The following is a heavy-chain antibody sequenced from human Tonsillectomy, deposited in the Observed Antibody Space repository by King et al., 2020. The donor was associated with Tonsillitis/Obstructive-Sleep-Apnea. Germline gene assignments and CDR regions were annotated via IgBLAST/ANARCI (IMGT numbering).Heavy chain of an antibody. CDR3: AKGTYRKSYFDFWSGSFAANYYMDV. CDR1: GFTFDDYT. CDR2: ISWDGGST. V-gene: IGHV3-43*01. Sequence: VQLVESGGVVVQPGGSLRLSCAASGFTFDDYTMHWVRHAPGKGLEWVSLISWDGGSTYYADSVKGRFTISRDNSKNSLYLQMNSLRTEDTALYYCAKGTYRKSYFDFWSGSFAANYYMDVWGKGTTVTVSS. J-gene: IGHJ6*03. D-gene: IGHD3-3*01.